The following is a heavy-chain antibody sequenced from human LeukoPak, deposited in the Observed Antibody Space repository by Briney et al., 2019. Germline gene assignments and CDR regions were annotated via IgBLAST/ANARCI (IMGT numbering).Heavy chain of an antibody. D-gene: IGHD3-22*01. CDR2: IPNDGNKT. J-gene: IGHJ4*02. CDR3: AREARHYYDISDYYPALDY. V-gene: IGHV3-30*02. Sequence: TGGSLRLSCAASGFIFSSYGMHWVRQAPGKGLEWVAFIPNDGNKTYYADSVKGRFTISRDNSKSTLSLQLNSLRAEDTAVYYCAREARHYYDISDYYPALDYWGQGTLVTVSS. CDR1: GFIFSSYG.